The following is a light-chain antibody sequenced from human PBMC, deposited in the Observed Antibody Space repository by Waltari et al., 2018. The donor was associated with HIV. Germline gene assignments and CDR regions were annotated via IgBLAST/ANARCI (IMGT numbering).Light chain of an antibody. V-gene: IGLV1-47*01. CDR1: SSTIGSNY. Sequence: QSVLPQPPSASGTPGQRVTISCSVSSSTIGSNYVYWYQQLPGTAPKLLIDRNNQRPSGVPDRFSGSKSGTSASLAISGLRSEDEADYYCAAWDDSLSGDWVFGGGTKLTVL. J-gene: IGLJ3*02. CDR2: RNN. CDR3: AAWDDSLSGDWV.